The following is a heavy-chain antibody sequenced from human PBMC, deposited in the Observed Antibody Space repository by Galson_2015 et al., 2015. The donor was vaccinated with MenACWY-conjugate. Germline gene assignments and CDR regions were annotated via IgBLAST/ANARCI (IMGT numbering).Heavy chain of an antibody. V-gene: IGHV4-59*08. D-gene: IGHD5-18*01. CDR1: GGSIRSPY. CDR3: ARIPTCGSSFGYFDY. Sequence: LTCTVSGGSIRSPYWSWFRQPPGTGLEWIAYIRDTGSLKDNPSLKSRVTMSADKSNNQFSLRLISVTAADTAVYYCARIPTCGSSFGYFDYWGQGIVVAVSS. J-gene: IGHJ4*02. CDR2: IRDTGSL.